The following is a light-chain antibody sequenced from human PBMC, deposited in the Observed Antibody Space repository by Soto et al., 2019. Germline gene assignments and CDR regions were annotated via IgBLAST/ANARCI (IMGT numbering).Light chain of an antibody. J-gene: IGKJ1*01. CDR2: GTS. V-gene: IGKV3-20*01. Sequence: EIVLTQSPGTLSLSPGQRATLSCRASQSFSRTYFAWFQQKPGQPPRLLIYGTSSRATGIPDRFSGGGSATDFTLTIGRLEPEDFAVYYCQHYGSSPPWTFGQGTKVDVK. CDR1: QSFSRTY. CDR3: QHYGSSPPWT.